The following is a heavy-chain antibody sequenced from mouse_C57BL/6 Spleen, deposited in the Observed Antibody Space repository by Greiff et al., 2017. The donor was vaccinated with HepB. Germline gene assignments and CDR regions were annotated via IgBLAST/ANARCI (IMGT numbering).Heavy chain of an antibody. J-gene: IGHJ2*01. CDR3: ARYETDYDGYYFDY. CDR1: GYTFTDYY. D-gene: IGHD2-4*01. V-gene: IGHV1-26*01. CDR2: INPNNGGT. Sequence: VQLQQSGPELVKPGASVKISCKASGYTFTDYYMNWVKQSHGKSLEWIGDINPNNGGTSYNQKFKGKATLTVDKSSSTAYMELRSLTSEDSAVYYCARYETDYDGYYFDYWGQGTTLTVSS.